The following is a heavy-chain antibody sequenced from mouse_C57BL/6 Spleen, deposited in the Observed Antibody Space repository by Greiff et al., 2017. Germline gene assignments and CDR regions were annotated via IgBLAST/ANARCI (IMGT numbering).Heavy chain of an antibody. CDR3: ARDLFDY. Sequence: QVQLQQPGTELVKPGASVKLSCKASGYTFTSYWLHWVKQRPGPGLEWLGNLTPSNGGTNYNEKFKSKATLTVDKCDSTADMQLNSLTSEDSAVYYCARDLFDYWGQGTTLTVSS. CDR1: GYTFTSYW. V-gene: IGHV1-53*01. CDR2: LTPSNGGT. J-gene: IGHJ2*01.